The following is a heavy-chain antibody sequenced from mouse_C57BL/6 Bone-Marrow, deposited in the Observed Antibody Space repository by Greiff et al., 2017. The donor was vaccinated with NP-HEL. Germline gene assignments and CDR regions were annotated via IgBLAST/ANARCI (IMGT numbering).Heavy chain of an antibody. D-gene: IGHD1-1*01. CDR1: GFTFSSYG. V-gene: IGHV5-6*01. J-gene: IGHJ2*01. Sequence: EVNMVESGGDLVKPGGSLKLSCAASGFTFSSYGMSWVRQTPDKRLEWVATISSGGSYTYYPDSVKGRFTISRDNAKNTLYLQMSSLKSEDTAMYYCANNYYGSSLYYFDYWGQGTTLTVSS. CDR2: ISSGGSYT. CDR3: ANNYYGSSLYYFDY.